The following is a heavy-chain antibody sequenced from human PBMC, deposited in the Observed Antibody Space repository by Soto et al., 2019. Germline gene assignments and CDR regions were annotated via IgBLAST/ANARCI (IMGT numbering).Heavy chain of an antibody. CDR1: GYTFSNYY. D-gene: IGHD1-26*01. J-gene: IGHJ4*02. Sequence: GASVKVSCKASGYTFSNYYMHWVRQAPGQGLEWLGIINGNDGSTTYSQKFQDRVTMTRDTSTSTVYMDLSSLRFEDTAVYYCARGPGMGAPDYWGQGILVTV. V-gene: IGHV1-46*03. CDR3: ARGPGMGAPDY. CDR2: INGNDGST.